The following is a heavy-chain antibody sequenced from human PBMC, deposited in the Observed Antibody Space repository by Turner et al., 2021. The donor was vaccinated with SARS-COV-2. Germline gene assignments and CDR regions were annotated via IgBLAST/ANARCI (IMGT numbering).Heavy chain of an antibody. CDR1: GGSISRSSYY. CDR2: IYYSGST. Sequence: QLQLQESGPGLVKPSETLSLTCTVSGGSISRSSYYWGWLRQPPGKGLEWIGNIYYSGSTYYNPSLKSRVTISVDTSKNQFSLKLSSVTATDTSVYYCARRLVVQGTDDYSYYYGMDVWGQGTTVTVSS. CDR3: ARRLVVQGTDDYSYYYGMDV. V-gene: IGHV4-39*01. D-gene: IGHD3-22*01. J-gene: IGHJ6*02.